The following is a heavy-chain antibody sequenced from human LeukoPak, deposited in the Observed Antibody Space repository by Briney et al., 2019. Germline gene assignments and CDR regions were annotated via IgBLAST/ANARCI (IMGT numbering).Heavy chain of an antibody. CDR3: ARAYGDYGARFDY. D-gene: IGHD4-17*01. Sequence: PSETLSLTCAVHGDSFSSYHWSWVRQPPGKGLEWIGYIYYSGSTNYNPSLKSRVTISVDTSKNQFSLKLSAVTAADTAVYYCARAYGDYGARFDYWGQGTLVTVSS. CDR1: GDSFSSYH. CDR2: IYYSGST. J-gene: IGHJ4*02. V-gene: IGHV4-59*01.